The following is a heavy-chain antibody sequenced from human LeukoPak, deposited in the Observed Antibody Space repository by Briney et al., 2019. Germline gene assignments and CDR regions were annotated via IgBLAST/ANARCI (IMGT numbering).Heavy chain of an antibody. CDR2: ISSNGGST. Sequence: GGSLRLSCAASGFTFSSYAMHWVRQAPGKGLEYVSAISSNGGSTYYANSVKGRFTISRDNSKNTLYLQMGSLRAEDMAVYYCAREMVRGAGYYYYYYMDVWGKGTTVTISS. CDR1: GFTFSSYA. J-gene: IGHJ6*03. D-gene: IGHD3-10*01. CDR3: AREMVRGAGYYYYYYMDV. V-gene: IGHV3-64*01.